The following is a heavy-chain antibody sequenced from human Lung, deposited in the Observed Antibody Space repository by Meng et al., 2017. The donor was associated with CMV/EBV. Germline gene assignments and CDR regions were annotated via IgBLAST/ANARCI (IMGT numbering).Heavy chain of an antibody. J-gene: IGHJ1*01. Sequence: QAQVPGSGPALVNPSETLSLTCVVSGDSITNHNWWAWVRQPPGKGLEWIGEIPHRGSSAYNPSLKSRVSMSIDKSKNQFSLKLTSVTAADTAVYHCLRRSGGSVWGQGTLVTVSS. D-gene: IGHD3-10*01. CDR1: GDSITNHNW. V-gene: IGHV4-4*02. CDR2: IPHRGSS. CDR3: LRRSGGSV.